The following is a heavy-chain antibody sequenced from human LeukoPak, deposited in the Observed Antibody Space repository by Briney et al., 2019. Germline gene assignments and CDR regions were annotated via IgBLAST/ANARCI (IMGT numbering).Heavy chain of an antibody. V-gene: IGHV3-23*01. CDR1: GFTFSSYA. Sequence: GGSLRLSCAASGFTFSSYAMSWVRQAPGKGLEWVSTISGSGGSTYYADSVKGRFTISRDNSKNTLYLQMNSLRAEDTAVYYCAKGSRDTSGWYRDYWGQGTLVTVSS. J-gene: IGHJ4*02. CDR2: ISGSGGST. D-gene: IGHD6-19*01. CDR3: AKGSRDTSGWYRDY.